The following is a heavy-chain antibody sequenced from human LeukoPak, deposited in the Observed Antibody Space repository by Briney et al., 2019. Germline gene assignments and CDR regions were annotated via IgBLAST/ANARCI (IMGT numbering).Heavy chain of an antibody. J-gene: IGHJ4*02. CDR1: GGSISSGGYY. CDR3: ARDGGFYGDYLRV. D-gene: IGHD4-17*01. CDR2: IYYSGST. Sequence: SQTLSLTRTVSGGSISSGGYYWSWIRQHPGKGLEWIGYIYYSGSTYYNPSLKSRVTISVDTSKNQFSLKLSSVTAADTAVYYCARDGGFYGDYLRVWGQRNQVAVSS. V-gene: IGHV4-31*03.